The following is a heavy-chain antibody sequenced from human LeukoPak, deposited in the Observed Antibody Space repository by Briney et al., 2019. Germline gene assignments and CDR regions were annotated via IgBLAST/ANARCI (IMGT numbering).Heavy chain of an antibody. CDR1: GGSISSGGYS. CDR2: IYHSGST. V-gene: IGHV4-30-2*01. CDR3: ARSRWGYFDWSYYRAFDI. Sequence: SETLSLTCAVSGGSISSGGYSWSWIRQPPGKGLEWIGYIYHSGSTYYNPSLKSRVTISVDTSKNQFSLKLSSVTAADTAVYYCARSRWGYFDWSYYRAFDIWGQGTMVTVSS. J-gene: IGHJ3*02. D-gene: IGHD3-9*01.